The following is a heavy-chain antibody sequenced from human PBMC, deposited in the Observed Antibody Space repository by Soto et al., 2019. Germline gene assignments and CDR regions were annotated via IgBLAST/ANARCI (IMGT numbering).Heavy chain of an antibody. CDR2: INPSGGST. J-gene: IGHJ6*02. CDR3: ARGFPIGGYGMDV. CDR1: GYTFSSYY. Sequence: QVQLVQSGAEVKKPGASVKVSCTASGYTFSSYYMQWVRQAPGQGLEWMGIINPSGGSTSYAQKLQGRVTMARDTSTSTVYMELSSLRSEDTAVYYCARGFPIGGYGMDVWGQGTTVTVSS. V-gene: IGHV1-46*01. D-gene: IGHD3-22*01.